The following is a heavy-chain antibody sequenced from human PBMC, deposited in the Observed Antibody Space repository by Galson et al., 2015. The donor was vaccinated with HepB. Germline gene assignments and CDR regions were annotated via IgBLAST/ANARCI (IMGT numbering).Heavy chain of an antibody. V-gene: IGHV2-5*01. Sequence: PSLVKPTQTLTLMCTFSGFSLSTSGVAVGWIRQPPGKALEWLALIYWNDDKRYSPSLTSRLTITKDTSKSQVVLTMTNMDPVDTATYYCAHRDYCSGGACYSGPYFDYWGQGTLVTVSS. CDR2: IYWNDDK. D-gene: IGHD2-15*01. CDR3: AHRDYCSGGACYSGPYFDY. J-gene: IGHJ4*02. CDR1: GFSLSTSGVA.